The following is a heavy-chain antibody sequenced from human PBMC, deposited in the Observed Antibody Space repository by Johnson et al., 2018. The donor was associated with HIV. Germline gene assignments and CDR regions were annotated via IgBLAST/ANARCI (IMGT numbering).Heavy chain of an antibody. J-gene: IGHJ3*02. D-gene: IGHD3-10*01. V-gene: IGHV3-30*02. CDR3: ARGKNMAGTGAFEI. CDR1: GFTFSSYG. CDR2: IRYDGSNK. Sequence: QVQLVESGGGVVQPGRSLRLSCAASGFTFSSYGMHWVRQAPGKGLEWVAFIRYDGSNKYYADSVKGRFTISRDNSKTTLYLQMNSLRAGDTAVYFCARGKNMAGTGAFEIWVQGTMVTVSS.